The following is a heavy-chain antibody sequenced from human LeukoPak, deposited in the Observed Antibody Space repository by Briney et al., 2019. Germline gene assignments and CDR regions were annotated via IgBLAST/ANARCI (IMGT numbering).Heavy chain of an antibody. CDR3: ARDMTVVAARRSDAFDI. V-gene: IGHV4-30-2*01. D-gene: IGHD6-6*01. J-gene: IGHJ3*02. CDR2: IYHSGST. Sequence: SETLSLTCTVSGGSISSGGYYWSWIRQPPGKGLEWIGYIYHSGSTYYNPSLKSRVTISVDRSKNQFSLKLSSVTAADTAVYYCARDMTVVAARRSDAFDIWAKGQWSPSLQ. CDR1: GGSISSGGYY.